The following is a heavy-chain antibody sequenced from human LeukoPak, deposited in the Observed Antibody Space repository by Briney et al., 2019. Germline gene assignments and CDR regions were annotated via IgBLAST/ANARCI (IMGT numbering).Heavy chain of an antibody. D-gene: IGHD6-19*01. J-gene: IGHJ4*02. CDR2: IYHSGST. CDR1: GGSISSSNW. V-gene: IGHV4-4*02. CDR3: ARSGGYSSGSTDY. Sequence: KSSETLSLTCAVSGGSISSSNWWSWVRQPPGKGLEWIGEIYHSGSTNYNPSLKSRVTMSVDTSKNQFSLKLSSVTAADTAVYYCARSGGYSSGSTDYWGQGTLVTVSS.